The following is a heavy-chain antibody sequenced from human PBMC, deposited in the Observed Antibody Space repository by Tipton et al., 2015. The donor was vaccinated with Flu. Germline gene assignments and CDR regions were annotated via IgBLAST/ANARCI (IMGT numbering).Heavy chain of an antibody. D-gene: IGHD3-10*01. CDR3: ARDPGYGSGSYFPYYYYYGMDV. CDR2: IYHSGST. J-gene: IGHJ6*02. CDR1: GGSISSSNW. V-gene: IGHV4-4*02. Sequence: TLSLTCAVSGGSISSSNWWSWVRQPPGKGLEWIGEIYHSGSTNYNPSLKSRVTISVDKSKNQFSLKLSSVTAADTAVYYCARDPGYGSGSYFPYYYYYGMDVWGQGTTVTVSS.